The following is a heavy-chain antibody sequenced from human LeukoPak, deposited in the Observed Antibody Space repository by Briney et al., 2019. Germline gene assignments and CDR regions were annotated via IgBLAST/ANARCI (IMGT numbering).Heavy chain of an antibody. CDR2: IYYSGST. CDR3: AREMGAATPGNGDYGSDWFDP. J-gene: IGHJ5*02. Sequence: PSETLSLTCTVSGGSISSSSYYWGWIRQPPGKGLEWIGSIYYSGSTYYNPSLKSRVTISVDTSKNQFSLKLSSVTAADTAVYYCAREMGAATPGNGDYGSDWFDPWGQGTLVTVSS. D-gene: IGHD4-17*01. V-gene: IGHV4-39*07. CDR1: GGSISSSSYY.